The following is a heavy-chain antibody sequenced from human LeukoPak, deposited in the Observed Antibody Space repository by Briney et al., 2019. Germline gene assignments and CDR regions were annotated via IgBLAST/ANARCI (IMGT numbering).Heavy chain of an antibody. V-gene: IGHV3-9*01. J-gene: IGHJ4*02. D-gene: IGHD3-3*01. CDR3: AKDRYDFWSGYTFDY. Sequence: GGSLRLSCAASGFTFSSYAMHWVRQAPGKGLEWVSGISWNSGSIGYADSVKGRFTISRDNAKNSLYLQMNSLRAEDTALYYCAKDRYDFWSGYTFDYWGQGTLVTVSS. CDR2: ISWNSGSI. CDR1: GFTFSSYA.